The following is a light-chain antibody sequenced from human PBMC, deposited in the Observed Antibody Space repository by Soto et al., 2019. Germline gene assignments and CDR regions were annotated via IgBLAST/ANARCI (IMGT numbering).Light chain of an antibody. CDR2: EVS. J-gene: IGLJ1*01. V-gene: IGLV2-14*01. Sequence: ALTQPASLSGSPGQSITISCTGTSSDVGGYKFVSWYQQHPGKAPKLIIYEVSNRPSGVSNRFSGSKSGNTASLTISGLQAEDEADYYCSSYTTANTYVFGTGTKVTVL. CDR1: SSDVGGYKF. CDR3: SSYTTANTYV.